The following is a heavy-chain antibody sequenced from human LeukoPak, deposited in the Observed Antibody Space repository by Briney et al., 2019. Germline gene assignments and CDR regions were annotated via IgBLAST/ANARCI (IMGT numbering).Heavy chain of an antibody. CDR1: GYSISSGYY. V-gene: IGHV4-38-2*01. CDR3: ASPLGTSLDY. J-gene: IGHJ4*02. D-gene: IGHD1-1*01. CDR2: IYYSGST. Sequence: SETLSLTCAVSGYSISSGYYWGWIRQPPGKGLEWIGSIYYSGSTYYNPSLKSRVTISVDTSKNQFSLKLSSVTAADTAVYYCASPLGTSLDYWGQGTLVTVSS.